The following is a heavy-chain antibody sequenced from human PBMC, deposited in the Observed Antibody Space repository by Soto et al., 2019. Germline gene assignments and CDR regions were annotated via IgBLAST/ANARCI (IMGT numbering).Heavy chain of an antibody. CDR1: GYTLTGYY. Sequence: ASVEVTCKASGYTLTGYYMHWVRQAPGQGLEWMGWINPNSGGTNYAQKFQGRVTMTRDTSISTAYMELSRLRSDDTAVYYCARGRIVGARMFDYWGQGTLVTVSS. CDR3: ARGRIVGARMFDY. CDR2: INPNSGGT. D-gene: IGHD1-26*01. V-gene: IGHV1-2*02. J-gene: IGHJ4*02.